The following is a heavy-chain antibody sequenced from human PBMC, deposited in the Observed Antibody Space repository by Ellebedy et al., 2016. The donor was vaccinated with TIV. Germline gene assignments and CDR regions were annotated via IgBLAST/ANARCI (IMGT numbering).Heavy chain of an antibody. J-gene: IGHJ6*02. CDR1: GVTFSSYG. CDR2: IWYDGSNK. CDR3: ASFSGYDYYGMDV. Sequence: PGGSLRLSCAASGVTFSSYGMHRVRQAPGKGLEWVAVIWYDGSNKYYADSVKGRFTISRDNSKNTLYLQMNSLRAEDTAVYYCASFSGYDYYGMDVWGQGTTVTVSS. D-gene: IGHD6-19*01. V-gene: IGHV3-33*08.